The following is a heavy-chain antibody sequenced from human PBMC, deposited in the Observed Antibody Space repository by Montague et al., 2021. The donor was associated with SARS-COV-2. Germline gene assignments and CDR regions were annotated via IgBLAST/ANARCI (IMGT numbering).Heavy chain of an antibody. J-gene: IGHJ4*02. Sequence: TLSLTCSVSGGSISSGGYHRSWIRQPAGKGLEWIGRIYTTGTTNHNPSLKSRVTMFIDTSKNQYSLKLTSVTAADTGVYYCARDGYASGDFYNRHFDRWGQGALVTVSS. CDR1: GGSISSGGYH. CDR2: IYTTGTT. D-gene: IGHD2-2*01. CDR3: ARDGYASGDFYNRHFDR. V-gene: IGHV4-61*02.